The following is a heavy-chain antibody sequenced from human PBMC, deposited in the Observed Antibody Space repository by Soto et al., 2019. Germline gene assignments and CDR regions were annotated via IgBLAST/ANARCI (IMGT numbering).Heavy chain of an antibody. CDR2: IYPGDSDT. CDR3: ARVKQDYYGMDV. Sequence: GEPLKNSCSGSGYSFTNYCIGWVRQMPGKGLEWMGIIYPGDSDTRYSPSFQGQVTISADKSISTAYLQWSSLKASDTAMYYCARVKQDYYGMDVWGQGTTVTVPS. V-gene: IGHV5-51*01. CDR1: GYSFTNYC. D-gene: IGHD6-13*01. J-gene: IGHJ6*02.